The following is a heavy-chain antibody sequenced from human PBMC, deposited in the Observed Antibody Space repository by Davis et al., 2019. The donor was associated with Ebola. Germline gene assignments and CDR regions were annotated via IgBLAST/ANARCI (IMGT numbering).Heavy chain of an antibody. J-gene: IGHJ4*02. V-gene: IGHV1-2*02. CDR3: ARGDSSSWYLFDY. Sequence: ASVKVSCKASGYTFTGYYMHWVRQAPGQGLEWMGWINPNSGGTNYAQKFQGRVTMTRDTSISTAYMELGRLRSDDTAVYYCARGDSSSWYLFDYWGQGTLVTVSS. CDR1: GYTFTGYY. D-gene: IGHD6-13*01. CDR2: INPNSGGT.